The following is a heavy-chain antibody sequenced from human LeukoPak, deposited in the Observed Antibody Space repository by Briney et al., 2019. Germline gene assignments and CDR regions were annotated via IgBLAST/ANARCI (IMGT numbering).Heavy chain of an antibody. CDR2: IYYSGST. D-gene: IGHD2-15*01. J-gene: IGHJ5*02. CDR1: GGSISSYY. Sequence: SETLSLTCTVSGGSISSYYWGWIRQPPGKGLEWIGSIYYSGSTYYNPSLKSRVTISVDTSKNQFSLKLSSVTAADTAVYYCARGYCSGGSCYSGGHWFDPWGQGTLVTVSS. V-gene: IGHV4-39*01. CDR3: ARGYCSGGSCYSGGHWFDP.